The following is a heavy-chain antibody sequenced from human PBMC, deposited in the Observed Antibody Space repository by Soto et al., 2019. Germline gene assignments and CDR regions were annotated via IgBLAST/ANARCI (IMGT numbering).Heavy chain of an antibody. Sequence: GGSLRLSCAASGFTFTSYAMSWVRQAPGKGLEWVSAISGSGGSTYYADSVKGRFTISRDDSKNTLYLQMNSLRAEDTAVYYCAKIGYCSSTSCPDYWGQGTLVTVSS. CDR1: GFTFTSYA. V-gene: IGHV3-23*01. J-gene: IGHJ4*02. D-gene: IGHD2-2*01. CDR3: AKIGYCSSTSCPDY. CDR2: ISGSGGST.